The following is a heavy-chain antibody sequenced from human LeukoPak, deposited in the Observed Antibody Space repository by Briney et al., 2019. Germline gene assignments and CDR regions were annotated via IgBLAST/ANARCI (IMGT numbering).Heavy chain of an antibody. CDR2: IQFDGNDN. CDR1: AFTFNNYG. J-gene: IGHJ4*02. CDR3: RALFDY. Sequence: GGSLRLSCAASAFTFNNYGMHWVRQAPGKGLEWVAFIQFDGNDNFYADSVKGRFTISRDNPKNTSLLQINILRAEDTAVYYCRALFDYWGQGTLVTVSS. V-gene: IGHV3-30*02.